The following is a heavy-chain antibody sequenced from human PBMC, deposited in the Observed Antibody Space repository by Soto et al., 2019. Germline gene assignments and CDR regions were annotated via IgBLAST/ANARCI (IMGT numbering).Heavy chain of an antibody. CDR2: IVTFFGAA. V-gene: IGHV1-69*01. D-gene: IGHD1-1*01. CDR1: GGRFTTYA. CDR3: ARGGKERFRGPGMDV. Sequence: QVQLVQSGAEVRKPGSSVRVSSKASGGRFTTYAINWVRQAPGQGLEWLGGIVTFFGAAMYAQKFQDRVTITADEFTTTAYMELSSLRSDDAAVYYCARGGKERFRGPGMDVW. J-gene: IGHJ6*01.